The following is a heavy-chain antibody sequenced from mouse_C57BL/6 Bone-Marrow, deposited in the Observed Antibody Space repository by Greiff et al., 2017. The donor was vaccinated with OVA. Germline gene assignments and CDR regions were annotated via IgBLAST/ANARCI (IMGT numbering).Heavy chain of an antibody. CDR2: INPNNGGT. J-gene: IGHJ2*01. Sequence: VQLQQSGPELVKPGASVKISCKASGYTFTDYYMNWVKQSHGKSLEWIGDINPNNGGTSYNQKFKGKATLTVDKSSSTAYMELRSLTSEDSAVYYCAMTYDGYYSDYWGQGTTLTVSS. CDR3: AMTYDGYYSDY. D-gene: IGHD2-3*01. V-gene: IGHV1-26*01. CDR1: GYTFTDYY.